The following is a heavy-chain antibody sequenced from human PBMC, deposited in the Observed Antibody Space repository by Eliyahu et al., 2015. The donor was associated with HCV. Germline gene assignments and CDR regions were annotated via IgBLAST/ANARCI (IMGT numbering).Heavy chain of an antibody. D-gene: IGHD6-13*01. CDR3: ARXGVAPGXYFDN. CDR1: GFTFSSHW. V-gene: IGHV3-7*01. J-gene: IGHJ4*02. CDR2: INQHGSEK. Sequence: AVSGFTFSSHWMSWVRQAPGXGLEWVATINQHGSEKYYVDSVKGRFTISRDNAKXSLYLQMDSLRXEXAAVYYCARXGVAPGXYFDNWGQGNLGTVSS.